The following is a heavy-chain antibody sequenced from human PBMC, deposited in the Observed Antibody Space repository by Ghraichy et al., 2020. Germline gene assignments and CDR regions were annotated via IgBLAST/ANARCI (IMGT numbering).Heavy chain of an antibody. CDR2: IYFTGST. CDR1: GGSISPYY. D-gene: IGHD4-17*01. CDR3: ARALFDYGDYTDAFDI. V-gene: IGHV4-4*07. Sequence: LSLTCTVSGGSISPYYWSWIRQPAGKGLDWIGRIYFTGSTNYNPSLKSRLTMSVDTSKNQFSLKVSSVTAADTAVYYCARALFDYGDYTDAFDIWGQGTMGTVSS. J-gene: IGHJ3*02.